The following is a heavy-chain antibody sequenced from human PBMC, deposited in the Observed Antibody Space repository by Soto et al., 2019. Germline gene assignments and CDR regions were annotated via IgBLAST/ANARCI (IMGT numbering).Heavy chain of an antibody. CDR2: IYYSGST. CDR3: ATTYFFGSGSAY. Sequence: QQQLQESGPRLVKPSETMSLTCTGYGGSISSSSYYWGWIRQPPEKGLEWIGSIYYSGSTYYNPSLKSRVTMSVDTSKNQFSLKLSSVTVADTVVYYCATTYFFGSGSAYWGQGTLVTVSS. D-gene: IGHD3-10*01. V-gene: IGHV4-39*01. J-gene: IGHJ4*02. CDR1: GGSISSSSYY.